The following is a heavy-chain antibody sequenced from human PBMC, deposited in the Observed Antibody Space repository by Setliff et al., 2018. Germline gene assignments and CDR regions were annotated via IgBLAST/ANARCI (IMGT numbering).Heavy chain of an antibody. V-gene: IGHV4-59*08. D-gene: IGHD2-2*01. CDR3: ARLGSSSYYFDY. CDR1: GGSINSYY. Sequence: PSETLSLTCIVSGGSINSYYWNWIRQPPGKGLEWIGYIYYSGNSNYDTNYNPSLKSRVTISVDTSKNHFSLKLSSVTAADTAVYYCARLGSSSYYFDYWGQGTLVTVSS. J-gene: IGHJ4*02. CDR2: IYYSGNSNYDT.